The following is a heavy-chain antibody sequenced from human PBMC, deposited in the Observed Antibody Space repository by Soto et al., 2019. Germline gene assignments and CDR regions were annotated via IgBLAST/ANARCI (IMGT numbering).Heavy chain of an antibody. J-gene: IGHJ4*02. D-gene: IGHD6-13*01. CDR1: GYIFTGYY. CDR3: ARLAAAGTSFDY. V-gene: IGHV1-2*04. Sequence: GASVKVSCKASGYIFTGYYAHWVRQAPGQGLEWMGWINPNSGDTNYAQKFQGWVAMTRDTSITTAYMELTRLKSDDTAVYYCARLAAAGTSFDYWGQGTPVTVSS. CDR2: INPNSGDT.